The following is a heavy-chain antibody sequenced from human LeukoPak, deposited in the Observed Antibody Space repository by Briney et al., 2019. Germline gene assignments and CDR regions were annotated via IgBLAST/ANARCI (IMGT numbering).Heavy chain of an antibody. D-gene: IGHD1-7*01. Sequence: GGSLRLSCAASAFTFNNYAIHWVRQAPGKGLEWVGVISYDGRNKYYADSVKGRFTISRDNSKNTLYLQMNSLRAEDTAVYYCARDHRVAVRTFDYWGQGTLVTVSS. CDR1: AFTFNNYA. CDR3: ARDHRVAVRTFDY. CDR2: ISYDGRNK. V-gene: IGHV3-30-3*01. J-gene: IGHJ4*02.